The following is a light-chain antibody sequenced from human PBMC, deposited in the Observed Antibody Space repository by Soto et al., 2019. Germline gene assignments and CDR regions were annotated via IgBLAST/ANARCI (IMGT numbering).Light chain of an antibody. Sequence: EIVWTQSPGTLSLSPGEGAALSCRASQSLSSNSLAWYKHKPGQAPRLLIYGAYTRAAGVPARFSGSGSGTEFTLTIRSLKSEDFAVYYCQQYNNWPTFGQGTKVDIK. V-gene: IGKV3-15*01. J-gene: IGKJ1*01. CDR1: QSLSSN. CDR2: GAY. CDR3: QQYNNWPT.